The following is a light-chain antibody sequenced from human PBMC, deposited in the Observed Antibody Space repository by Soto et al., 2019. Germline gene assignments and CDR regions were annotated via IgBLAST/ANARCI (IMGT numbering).Light chain of an antibody. CDR3: QRYGSTPLT. CDR2: GAS. Sequence: EIVLTQSPGTLSLSPGERATLSCRASQSVSRSYLAWYQQKPGQAPRLLIYGASIRATGIPDRFSGSGSGTDFTLTISRLEPEDFALYYCQRYGSTPLTFGGGTKVEIK. V-gene: IGKV3-20*01. J-gene: IGKJ4*01. CDR1: QSVSRSY.